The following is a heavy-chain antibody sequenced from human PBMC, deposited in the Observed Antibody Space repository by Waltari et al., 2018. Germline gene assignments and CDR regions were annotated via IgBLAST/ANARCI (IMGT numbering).Heavy chain of an antibody. CDR2: VHGSGKT. CDR1: GDSMSSPYW. CDR3: ARDRGRGLYLDS. V-gene: IGHV4-4*02. Sequence: QLQLQESGPGLVKPSGTLSLTCGVSGDSMSSPYWWRWVRQSPGKVREWIGQVHGSGKTNYNPSFASRVTVSLDTYKKQVSLKVTSATAADTAVYYCARDRGRGLYLDSWGPGTPVTVSP. J-gene: IGHJ4*02. D-gene: IGHD2-15*01.